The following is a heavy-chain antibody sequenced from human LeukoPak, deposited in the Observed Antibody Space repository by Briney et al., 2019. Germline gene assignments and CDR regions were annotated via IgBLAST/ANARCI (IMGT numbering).Heavy chain of an antibody. J-gene: IGHJ6*02. CDR1: GGSISSSSYY. Sequence: PSETLSLTCTVSGGSISSSSYYWDWIRQPPGKGLDWIANIYSGGSTYYNPSLKRRVTISVDTSKNQFSLKLSSVTAADTAVYYCARRIRYYYGMDVWGQGTTVTVSS. V-gene: IGHV4-39*01. CDR3: ARRIRYYYGMDV. CDR2: IYSGGST.